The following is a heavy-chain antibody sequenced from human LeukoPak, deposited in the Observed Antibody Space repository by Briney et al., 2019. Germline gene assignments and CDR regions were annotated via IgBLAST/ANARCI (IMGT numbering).Heavy chain of an antibody. Sequence: SVKVSCKASGYTFTSYGISWVRQAPGQGLEWMGGIIPIFGTANYAQKFQGRVTITADESTSTAYMELSSLRSEDTAVYYCARDRDSSGWYGMDVWGQGTTVTVSS. CDR1: GYTFTSYG. D-gene: IGHD6-19*01. CDR3: ARDRDSSGWYGMDV. V-gene: IGHV1-69*13. CDR2: IIPIFGTA. J-gene: IGHJ6*02.